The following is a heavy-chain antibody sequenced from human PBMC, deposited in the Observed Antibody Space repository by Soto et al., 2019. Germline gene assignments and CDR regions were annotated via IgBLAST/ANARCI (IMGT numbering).Heavy chain of an antibody. CDR2: ISYDGSNK. Sequence: PGGSLRLSCAASGFTFSSYGMHWVRQAPGKGLEWVAVISYDGSNKYYADSVKGRFTISRDNSKNTLYLQMNSLRAEDTAVYYCAKDPGGSYYFDYWGQGTLVTVSS. CDR3: AKDPGGSYYFDY. V-gene: IGHV3-30*18. J-gene: IGHJ4*02. D-gene: IGHD1-1*01. CDR1: GFTFSSYG.